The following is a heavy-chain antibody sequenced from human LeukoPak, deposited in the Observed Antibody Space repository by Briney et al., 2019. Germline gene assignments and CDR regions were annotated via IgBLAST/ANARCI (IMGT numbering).Heavy chain of an antibody. CDR2: ISSSSSTI. Sequence: PGGSLRLSCAASGFTFSSYSMNWVRQAPGKGLEWVSYISSSSSTIYYADSVKGRFTISRDNAKNSLYLQMNSLRAEDTAVYYCARETCYDFWSGYCLLGAFDPWGQGTLVTVSS. V-gene: IGHV3-48*01. CDR3: ARETCYDFWSGYCLLGAFDP. CDR1: GFTFSSYS. J-gene: IGHJ5*02. D-gene: IGHD3-3*01.